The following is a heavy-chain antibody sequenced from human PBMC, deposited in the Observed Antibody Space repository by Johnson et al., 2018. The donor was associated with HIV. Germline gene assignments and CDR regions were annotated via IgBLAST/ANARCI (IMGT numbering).Heavy chain of an antibody. J-gene: IGHJ3*02. V-gene: IGHV3-33*01. CDR3: ARDSTPWGGDHVGYAFDI. D-gene: IGHD4-17*01. CDR1: GFTFSTYG. Sequence: VQLVESGGGVVQPGRSLRLSCAASGFTFSTYGMHWVRQAPGKGLEWVAVMWYDGSNKYYADSVKGRFTISRDNSKNTLYLQMNSLRAEDTALYYCARDSTPWGGDHVGYAFDIWGRGTMVTVSS. CDR2: MWYDGSNK.